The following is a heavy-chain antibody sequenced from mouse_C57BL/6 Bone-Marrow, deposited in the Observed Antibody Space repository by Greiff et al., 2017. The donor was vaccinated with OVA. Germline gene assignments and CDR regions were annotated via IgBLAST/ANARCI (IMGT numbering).Heavy chain of an antibody. V-gene: IGHV1-85*01. CDR2: IYPRDGST. CDR3: VTTVVAPYYYAMDY. J-gene: IGHJ4*01. CDR1: GYTFTSYD. Sequence: QVQLQQSGPELVKPGASVKLSCKASGYTFTSYDINWVKQRPGQGLELIGWIYPRDGSTKYNEKFKGKATLTVDTSSSTAYMELHSLTSEDSAVYFCVTTVVAPYYYAMDYWGQGTSVTVSS. D-gene: IGHD1-1*01.